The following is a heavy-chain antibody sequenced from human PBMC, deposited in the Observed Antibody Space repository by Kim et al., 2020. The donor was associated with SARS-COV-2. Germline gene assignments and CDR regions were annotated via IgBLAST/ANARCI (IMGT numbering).Heavy chain of an antibody. CDR2: IYSSGST. CDR3: ASPGPYGSGQYYYYGMDV. CDR1: GGSISSHTSH. D-gene: IGHD3-10*01. V-gene: IGHV4-39*02. J-gene: IGHJ6*02. Sequence: SETLSLTCIVSGGSISSHTSHWAWIRQPPGKGLEWIGSIYSSGSTYYNPSLKSGVTISVDTSKSHFSLKLNSVTAADTAVYYCASPGPYGSGQYYYYGMDVWGQGTTVTVSS.